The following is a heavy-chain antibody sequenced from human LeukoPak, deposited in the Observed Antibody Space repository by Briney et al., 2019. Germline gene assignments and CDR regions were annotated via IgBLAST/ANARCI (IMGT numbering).Heavy chain of an antibody. D-gene: IGHD6-13*01. J-gene: IGHJ5*02. Sequence: ASVKVSCKASGYTFTSYGISWVRQAPGQGLEWMGWISAYNGNTNYAQKLQGRVTMTTDTSTSTAYMELRSLRSEDTAVYYCARGRRKQQLANRGNWFDPWGQGTLVTVSS. CDR3: ARGRRKQQLANRGNWFDP. CDR2: ISAYNGNT. CDR1: GYTFTSYG. V-gene: IGHV1-18*01.